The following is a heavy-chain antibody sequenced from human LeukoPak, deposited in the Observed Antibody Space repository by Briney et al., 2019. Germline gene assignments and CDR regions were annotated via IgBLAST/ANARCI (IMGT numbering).Heavy chain of an antibody. D-gene: IGHD3-10*01. CDR2: IYYSGST. CDR3: ARVSTYYYGSGTPRPYGMDV. V-gene: IGHV4-30-4*01. CDR1: GGSISSGDYY. Sequence: PSETLSLTCTVSGGSISSGDYYWSWIRQPPGKGLEWIGYIYYSGSTYYNPSLKSRVTISVDTSKNQFSLKLSSVTAADTAVYYCARVSTYYYGSGTPRPYGMDVWGQGTTVTVSS. J-gene: IGHJ6*02.